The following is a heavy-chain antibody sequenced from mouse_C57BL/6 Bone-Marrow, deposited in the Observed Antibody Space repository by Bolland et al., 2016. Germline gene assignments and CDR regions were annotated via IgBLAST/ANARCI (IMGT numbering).Heavy chain of an antibody. Sequence: RDGSTKYNEEFKGKATLTADKSSSTAYMQLNSLTSEDSAVYFCARAHYYYGAYWGQGTLV. V-gene: IGHV1-78*01. CDR2: RDGST. D-gene: IGHD1-1*01. CDR3: ARAHYYYGAY. J-gene: IGHJ3*01.